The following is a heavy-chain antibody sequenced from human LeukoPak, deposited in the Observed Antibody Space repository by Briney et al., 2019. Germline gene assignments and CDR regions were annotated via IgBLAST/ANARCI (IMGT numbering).Heavy chain of an antibody. CDR1: GYILSELS. Sequence: ASVKVSCKVSGYILSELSMHWVRQPPGKGLEWMGGFDPEEDETIYAQRFQGRVTMTTDTSTSTAYMELRSLRSDDTAVYYCAREGLGYYDSSGTFDIWGQGTMVTVSS. CDR2: FDPEEDET. J-gene: IGHJ3*02. D-gene: IGHD3-22*01. CDR3: AREGLGYYDSSGTFDI. V-gene: IGHV1-24*01.